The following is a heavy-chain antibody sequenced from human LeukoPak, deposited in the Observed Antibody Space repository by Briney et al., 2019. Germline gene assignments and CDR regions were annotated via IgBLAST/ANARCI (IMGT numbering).Heavy chain of an antibody. V-gene: IGHV1-46*01. CDR1: GYTFTSYY. J-gene: IGHJ3*02. D-gene: IGHD1-26*01. Sequence: ASVKVSCKASGYTFTSYYMHWVRQAPGQGLEWMGIINPSGGSTSYAQKFQGRVTMTRDTSTSTVYMELSSLRAEDTAVYYCAKDHQFNSGDNRGGDAFDIWGQGTLVTVSS. CDR3: AKDHQFNSGDNRGGDAFDI. CDR2: INPSGGST.